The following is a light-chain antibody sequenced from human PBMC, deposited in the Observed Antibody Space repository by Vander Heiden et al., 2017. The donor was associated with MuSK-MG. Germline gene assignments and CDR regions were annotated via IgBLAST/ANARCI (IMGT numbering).Light chain of an antibody. CDR2: QDS. CDR1: KWGDKY. CDR3: QAWDSVVV. Sequence: SYELPQPPSVSVSPGQTASITCSGDKWGDKYACWYQQKPGQVLGRVIYQDSKRPAGIPERFSGSNSGYTATLTISGTEAVDEADYYCQAWDSVVVFGGGTKLTVL. J-gene: IGLJ2*01. V-gene: IGLV3-1*01.